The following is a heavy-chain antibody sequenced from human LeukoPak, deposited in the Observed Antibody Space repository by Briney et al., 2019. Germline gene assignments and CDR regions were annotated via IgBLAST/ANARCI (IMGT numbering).Heavy chain of an antibody. CDR3: AKDRDPYSYGPFDY. D-gene: IGHD5-18*01. CDR2: ISYDGSNK. Sequence: PGGSLRLSCAASGFTFSSYGMHWVRQAPGKGLEWVAVISYDGSNKYYADSVKGRFTISRDNSKNTLYLQLNSLRAEDTAVYYCAKDRDPYSYGPFDYWGQGTLVTVSS. J-gene: IGHJ4*02. V-gene: IGHV3-30*18. CDR1: GFTFSSYG.